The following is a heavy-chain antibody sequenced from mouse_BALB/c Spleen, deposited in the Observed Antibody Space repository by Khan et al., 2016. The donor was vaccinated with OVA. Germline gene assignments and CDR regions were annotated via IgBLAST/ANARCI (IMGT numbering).Heavy chain of an antibody. J-gene: IGHJ3*01. CDR3: ARLYYSWLAD. CDR2: INPSNGRT. V-gene: IGHV1S81*02. Sequence: QVQLQQPGAELVKSGASVKLSCKTSGYTFTSYWMHWVKQRPGQGLEWIGEINPSNGRTNYNEKFKTKATLTVDKSSSTAYILLSSLTSEDSAVYYCARLYYSWLADWGQGTLVSVSA. CDR1: GYTFTSYW. D-gene: IGHD2-1*01.